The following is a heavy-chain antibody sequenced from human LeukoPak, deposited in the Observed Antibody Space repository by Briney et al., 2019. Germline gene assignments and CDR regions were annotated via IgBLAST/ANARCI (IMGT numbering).Heavy chain of an antibody. CDR1: GYTFTGYY. CDR3: ARGTPTVVTPSGFDP. V-gene: IGHV1-2*02. J-gene: IGHJ5*02. CDR2: INPNSGGT. D-gene: IGHD4-23*01. Sequence: GASVKVSCKASGYTFTGYYMHWVRQAPGQGLEWMGWINPNSGGTNYAQKFQGRVTMTRDTSISTAYMELSRLRSDDTAVYYCARGTPTVVTPSGFDPWGRGTLVTVSS.